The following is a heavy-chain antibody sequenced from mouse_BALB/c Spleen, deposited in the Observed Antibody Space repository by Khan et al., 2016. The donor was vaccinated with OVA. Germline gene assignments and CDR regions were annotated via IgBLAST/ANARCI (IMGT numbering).Heavy chain of an antibody. D-gene: IGHD2-10*02. V-gene: IGHV1-39*01. CDR2: IDPYYGGA. J-gene: IGHJ2*01. CDR3: TRGYGNYVRYYFDY. Sequence: VQLQQSGPELEKPGASVKISCKASGYSFNGYTMNWVKQSNGKRLEWIGNIDPYYGGATYNQKFKGKATLTVEKSSSQPYMQLKSLTSEDSAVSCCTRGYGNYVRYYFDYWGQGTTLTVSS. CDR1: GYSFNGYT.